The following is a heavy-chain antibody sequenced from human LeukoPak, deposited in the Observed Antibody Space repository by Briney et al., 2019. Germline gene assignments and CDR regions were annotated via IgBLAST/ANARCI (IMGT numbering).Heavy chain of an antibody. CDR1: GGTFSSYA. Sequence: SVKVSCKASGGTFSSYAISWVRQAPGQGLEWMGGIIPIFGTANYARKFQGRVTITVDESTSTAYMELSSLRSEDTAVYYCGGPYCSGGSCYSRVKYGMDVWGKGTTVTVSS. V-gene: IGHV1-69*01. D-gene: IGHD2-15*01. J-gene: IGHJ6*04. CDR2: IIPIFGTA. CDR3: GGPYCSGGSCYSRVKYGMDV.